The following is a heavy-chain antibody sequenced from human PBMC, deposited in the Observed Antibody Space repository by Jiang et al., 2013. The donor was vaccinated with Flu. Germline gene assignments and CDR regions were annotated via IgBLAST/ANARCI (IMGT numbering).Heavy chain of an antibody. D-gene: IGHD2-2*01. CDR3: ARGRYCNSTNCYGYFEY. V-gene: IGHV4-34*01. CDR2: IYHRDTT. Sequence: TCAVYGGSFSGYYWSWIRQPPGKGLEWIGEIYHRDTTNYNPSLKSRVTISLDTSKNQFSLRLTSVTAADTAVYYCARGRYCNSTNCYGYFEYWGQGTLVTVSS. CDR1: GGSFSGYY. J-gene: IGHJ4*02.